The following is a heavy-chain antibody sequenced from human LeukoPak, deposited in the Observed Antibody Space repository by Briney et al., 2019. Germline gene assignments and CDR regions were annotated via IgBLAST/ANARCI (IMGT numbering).Heavy chain of an antibody. CDR2: INPNTANP. D-gene: IGHD2-21*02. CDR3: ARVVGCGGDCYSGISDY. V-gene: IGHV7-4-1*02. J-gene: IGHJ4*02. CDR1: GYTFTNYT. Sequence: ASVKVSCKASGYTFTNYTMNWVRQAPGQGLEWMGWINPNTANPTYAQGFTGRFVFSLDTSVSTAYLQISSLKAEDTAVYYCARVVGCGGDCYSGISDYWGQGTLVTVSS.